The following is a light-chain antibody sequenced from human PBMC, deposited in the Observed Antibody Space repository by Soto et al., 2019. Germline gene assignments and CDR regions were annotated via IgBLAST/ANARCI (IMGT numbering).Light chain of an antibody. CDR1: SSDVGGYNY. Sequence: QSALTQPASVSGAPGQSITISCTGTSSDVGGYNYVSWYQQHPGKAPKLMIYEVSNRPSGVSNRFSGSKSGNTASLTISGLQAEDEADYYCSSYTSSSTLDIVFVTGTKVTVL. V-gene: IGLV2-14*01. CDR3: SSYTSSSTLDIV. CDR2: EVS. J-gene: IGLJ1*01.